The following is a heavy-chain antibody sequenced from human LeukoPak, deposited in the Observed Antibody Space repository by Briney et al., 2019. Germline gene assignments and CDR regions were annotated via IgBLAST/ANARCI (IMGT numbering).Heavy chain of an antibody. CDR2: IKQEGSEK. D-gene: IGHD4-17*01. J-gene: IGHJ4*02. CDR3: ARIKYGLYYFDY. Sequence: GGSLRLSCAASGFTVSSYWMSWVRQAPGKGLEWVANIKQEGSEKYYVDSVKGRFPISRGNAKNSLYLQMNSLRAEDTAVYYCARIKYGLYYFDYWGQGTLVTVSS. CDR1: GFTVSSYW. V-gene: IGHV3-7*03.